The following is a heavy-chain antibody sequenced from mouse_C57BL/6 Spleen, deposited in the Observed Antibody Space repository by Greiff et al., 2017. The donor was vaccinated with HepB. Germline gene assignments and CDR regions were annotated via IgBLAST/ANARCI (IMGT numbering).Heavy chain of an antibody. CDR3: ARGLYGYYAMDY. V-gene: IGHV5-16*01. CDR1: GFTFSDYY. Sequence: EVKLMESEGGLVQPGSSMKLSCTASGFTFSDYYMAWVRQVPEKGLEWVANINYDGSSTYYLDSLKSRFIISRDNAKNILYLQMSSLKSEDTATYYCARGLYGYYAMDYWGQGTSVTVSS. CDR2: INYDGSST. D-gene: IGHD1-1*01. J-gene: IGHJ4*01.